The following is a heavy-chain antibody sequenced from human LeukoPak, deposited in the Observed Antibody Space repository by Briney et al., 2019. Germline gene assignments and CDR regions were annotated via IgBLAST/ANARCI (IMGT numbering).Heavy chain of an antibody. J-gene: IGHJ4*02. CDR2: ISASGRDT. CDR1: GFTFSSYA. D-gene: IGHD2-21*02. Sequence: GSLRLSCXGXGFTFSSYAMYWVRQAPGKGLQWVSAISASGRDTYYPDSVKGRFTISRDDSKSTLYLQMNSLRADDAAVYYCAKALSDTYFYFDYWGPGTLVTVSS. V-gene: IGHV3-23*01. CDR3: AKALSDTYFYFDY.